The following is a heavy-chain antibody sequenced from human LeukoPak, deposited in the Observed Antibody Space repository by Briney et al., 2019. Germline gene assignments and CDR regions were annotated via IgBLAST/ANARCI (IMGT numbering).Heavy chain of an antibody. D-gene: IGHD5-18*01. CDR1: GGSISSYY. V-gene: IGHV4-59*01. CDR3: ARLGDTNVDY. Sequence: SETLSLTCTVSGGSISSYYWSWIRQPPGQGLEWIGYIYYSGSTNYNPSLKSRVTISVDTSKNQLSLKLSSVTAADTAVYYCARLGDTNVDYWGQGTLVTVSS. J-gene: IGHJ4*02. CDR2: IYYSGST.